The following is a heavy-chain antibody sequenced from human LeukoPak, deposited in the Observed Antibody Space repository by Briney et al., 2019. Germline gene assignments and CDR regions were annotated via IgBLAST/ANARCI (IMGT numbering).Heavy chain of an antibody. D-gene: IGHD3-10*01. CDR1: GFTFSSYA. V-gene: IGHV3-30*04. CDR3: ARDRQGVGPLDY. CDR2: ISYDGSNK. J-gene: IGHJ4*02. Sequence: GRSLRLSCAASGFTFSSYAMHWVRQAPGKGLEWVAVISYDGSNKYYEDSVKGRFTISRDNSKNTLYLQMNSLRAEDTAVYYCARDRQGVGPLDYWGQGTLVTVSS.